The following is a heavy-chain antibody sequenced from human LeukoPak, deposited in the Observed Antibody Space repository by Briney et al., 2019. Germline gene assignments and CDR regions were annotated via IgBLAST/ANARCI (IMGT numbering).Heavy chain of an antibody. J-gene: IGHJ4*02. D-gene: IGHD6-13*01. Sequence: PGGSLKLSCEVSGFTFDSFGLSWVRQAPGKGPEWIAYISGSSVAIYYADSVKGRFTISRDNAKNSLSLQMNSLRAEDTAVYYCARDQSDSSSWYGGTYPKGYFDYWGQGTLVTVSS. V-gene: IGHV3-48*01. CDR3: ARDQSDSSSWYGGTYPKGYFDY. CDR2: ISGSSVAI. CDR1: GFTFDSFG.